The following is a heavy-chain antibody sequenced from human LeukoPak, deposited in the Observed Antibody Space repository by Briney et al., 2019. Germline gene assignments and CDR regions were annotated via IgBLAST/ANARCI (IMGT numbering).Heavy chain of an antibody. CDR3: ARGSDCDILTGYSPSDAFDI. CDR2: INSDGSST. D-gene: IGHD3-9*01. J-gene: IGHJ3*02. V-gene: IGHV3-74*01. Sequence: PGGSLRLSCAASGFTFSSYWMHWVRQAPGKGLVWVSRINSDGSSTSYADSVKGRFTISRDNAKNTLYLQMNSLRAEDTAVYYCARGSDCDILTGYSPSDAFDIWGQGTMVTVSS. CDR1: GFTFSSYW.